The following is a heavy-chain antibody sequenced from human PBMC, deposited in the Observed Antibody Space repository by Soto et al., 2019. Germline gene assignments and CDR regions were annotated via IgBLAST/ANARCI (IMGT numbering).Heavy chain of an antibody. V-gene: IGHV3-23*01. CDR1: GFTFSNYA. CDR2: ISGTGAST. J-gene: IGHJ4*02. D-gene: IGHD3-3*01. Sequence: EVQLLESGGGLVQPGGSLSLSCAASGFTFSNYAVTWDRQSPGKGLEWVSSISGTGASTYYAESVKGRFTISRDNSKNTLHLQMNSLRAEDTAIYYCAKVVYYGVVISRGYIDYWGQGTLVTVSS. CDR3: AKVVYYGVVISRGYIDY.